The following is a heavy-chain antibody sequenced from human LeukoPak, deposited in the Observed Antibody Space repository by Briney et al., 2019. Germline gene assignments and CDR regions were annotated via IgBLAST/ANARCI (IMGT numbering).Heavy chain of an antibody. CDR3: ASYCSSTSCDRSDAFDI. V-gene: IGHV4-4*08. CDR2: IYTSGST. D-gene: IGHD2-2*01. Sequence: SETLSLTCTVSGGSISSYYWSWIRQPPGKGLEWIGYIYTSGSTNYNPSLKSRVTISVDTSKNQFSLKLSSVTAADTAVYYCASYCSSTSCDRSDAFDIWGQGTMVTVSS. CDR1: GGSISSYY. J-gene: IGHJ3*02.